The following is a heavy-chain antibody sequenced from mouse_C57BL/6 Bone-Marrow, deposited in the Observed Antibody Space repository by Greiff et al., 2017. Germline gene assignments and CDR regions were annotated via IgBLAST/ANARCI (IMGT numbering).Heavy chain of an antibody. D-gene: IGHD2-3*01. CDR2: IWTGGGT. Sequence: VKLVESGPGLVAPSQSLSITCTVSGFSLTSYAISWVRQPPGKGLEWLGVIWTGGGTNYNSALKSRLSISKDNSKSQVFLKMNSLQTDDTARYYCARIYDGYSCYAMDYWGQGTSVTVSS. J-gene: IGHJ4*01. CDR3: ARIYDGYSCYAMDY. V-gene: IGHV2-9-1*01. CDR1: GFSLTSYA.